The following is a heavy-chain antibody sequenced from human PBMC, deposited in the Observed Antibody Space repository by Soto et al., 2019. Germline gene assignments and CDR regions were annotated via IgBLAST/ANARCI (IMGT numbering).Heavy chain of an antibody. J-gene: IGHJ6*02. CDR1: GGSFSGYY. CDR2: INHSGST. V-gene: IGHV4-34*01. Sequence: SETLSLTCAVYGGSFSGYYWSWIRQPPGKGLEWIGEINHSGSTNYNPSLKSRVTISVETSKNQFSLKLSSVTAADTAVYYCARGFYESSGYYYYYYGMDVWGQGTTVTVSS. CDR3: ARGFYESSGYYYYYYGMDV. D-gene: IGHD3-22*01.